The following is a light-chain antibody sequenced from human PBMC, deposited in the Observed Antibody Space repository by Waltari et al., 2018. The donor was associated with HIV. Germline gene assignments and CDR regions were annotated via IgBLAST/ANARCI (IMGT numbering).Light chain of an antibody. V-gene: IGLV8-61*01. CDR1: SGSVSDSYC. J-gene: IGLJ3*02. CDR2: STN. CDR3: SLYMGGGIWV. Sequence: QTVVTQEPSFSVSPGGTVTLTCGLSSGSVSDSYCPGWYQQTPGQAPRTLIYSTNTRSSGVPDRFSGSILGNKAALTITGAQADDESVYYCSLYMGGGIWVFGGGTKLTVL.